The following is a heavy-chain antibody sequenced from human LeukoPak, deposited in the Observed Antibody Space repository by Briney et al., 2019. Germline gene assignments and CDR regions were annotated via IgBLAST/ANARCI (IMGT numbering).Heavy chain of an antibody. CDR3: AGGAPYYFDY. V-gene: IGHV4-39*01. Sequence: ASETLSLTCTVSGGSISSSSYYWGWIRQPPGKGLEWIGSIYYSGSTYYNPSLKSRVTISVDTSKNQFSLKLSSVTAADTAVYYCAGGAPYYFDYWGQGTLVTASS. J-gene: IGHJ4*02. CDR2: IYYSGST. D-gene: IGHD3-16*01. CDR1: GGSISSSSYY.